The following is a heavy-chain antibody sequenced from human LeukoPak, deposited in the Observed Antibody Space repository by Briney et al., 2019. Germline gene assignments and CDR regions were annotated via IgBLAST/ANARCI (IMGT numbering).Heavy chain of an antibody. V-gene: IGHV4-31*03. CDR1: GDSISSGGYY. D-gene: IGHD6-13*01. CDR2: IYYSGST. CDR3: ARDTAAATVDY. J-gene: IGHJ4*02. Sequence: SHTLSLTCTVSGDSISSGGYYWSWIRQHPGKGLEWIGYIYYSGSTYYNPSLKSRVTISVDTSKNQFSLKLSSVTAADTAVYSCARDTAAATVDYWGQGTLVTVSS.